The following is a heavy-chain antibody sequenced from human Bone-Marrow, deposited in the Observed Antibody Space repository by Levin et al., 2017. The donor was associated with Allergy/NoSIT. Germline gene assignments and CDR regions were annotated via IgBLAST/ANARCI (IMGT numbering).Heavy chain of an antibody. J-gene: IGHJ4*02. CDR1: GFTFSTYA. CDR2: ISDSGGST. CDR3: PKDRYCTTTTGPVDH. Sequence: PGGSLRLSCAASGFTFSTYAMNWVRQAPGKGLEWVSGISDSGGSTYYADSVKGRFTISRDNSKNTLYLQMNNLRAEDTAIYYCPKDRYCTTTTGPVDHWGQGILVTVSS. V-gene: IGHV3-23*01. D-gene: IGHD2-2*01.